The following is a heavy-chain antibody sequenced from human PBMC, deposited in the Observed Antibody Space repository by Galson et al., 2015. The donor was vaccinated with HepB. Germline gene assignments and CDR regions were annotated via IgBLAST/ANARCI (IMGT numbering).Heavy chain of an antibody. CDR2: ISAYNGNT. Sequence: SVKVSCKASGYTFTSYGISWVRQAPGQGLEWMGWISAYNGNTNYAQKLQGRVTMTTDTSTSTAYMELRSLRSDDTAVYYCARDSACPSSRTSCYTGPPTYWGQGTLVTVSS. D-gene: IGHD2-2*02. CDR1: GYTFTSYG. CDR3: ARDSACPSSRTSCYTGPPTY. J-gene: IGHJ4*02. V-gene: IGHV1-18*04.